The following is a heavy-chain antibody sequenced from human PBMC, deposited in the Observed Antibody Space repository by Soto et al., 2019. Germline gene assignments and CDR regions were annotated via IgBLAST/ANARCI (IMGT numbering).Heavy chain of an antibody. CDR1: GFAFSSYS. J-gene: IGHJ4*02. Sequence: GGSLRLSCAASGFAFSSYSMNWVRQAPGKGLEWVSSISSSSSYIYYADSVKGRFTISRDNAKNSLYLQMNSLRAEDTAVYYCVAMVRGTHFDYWGQGTLVTVSS. V-gene: IGHV3-21*01. D-gene: IGHD3-10*01. CDR2: ISSSSSYI. CDR3: VAMVRGTHFDY.